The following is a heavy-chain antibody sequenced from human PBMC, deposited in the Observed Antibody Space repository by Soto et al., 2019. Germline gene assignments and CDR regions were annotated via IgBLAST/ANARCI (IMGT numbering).Heavy chain of an antibody. CDR2: ISGSGGST. D-gene: IGHD2-15*01. J-gene: IGHJ4*02. V-gene: IGHV3-23*01. CDR3: ARWWVAGGGSTADFDY. CDR1: GFTFSSYA. Sequence: GGSLRLSCAASGFTFSSYAMSWVRQAPGKGLEWVSAISGSGGSTYYADSVKGRFTISRDNSKNTLYLQMNSLRAEDTAVYDCARWWVAGGGSTADFDYWGQGTLVTVSS.